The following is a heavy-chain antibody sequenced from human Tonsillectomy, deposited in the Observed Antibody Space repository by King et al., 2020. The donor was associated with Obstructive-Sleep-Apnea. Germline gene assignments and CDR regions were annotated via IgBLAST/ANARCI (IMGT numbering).Heavy chain of an antibody. J-gene: IGHJ3*02. CDR2: IYYSGST. D-gene: IGHD2-8*02. Sequence: VQLQESGPGLVKPSQTLSLTCSVSGGSIRGGGYYWRWIRQHPGKGLEWIGYIYYSGSTYYNPSLKSRVTMSVDTSKNQFSLKLSSVTAADTAVYYCARDKGGSTGDAFDIWGQGTMVTVSS. CDR3: ARDKGGSTGDAFDI. V-gene: IGHV4-31*03. CDR1: GGSIRGGGYY.